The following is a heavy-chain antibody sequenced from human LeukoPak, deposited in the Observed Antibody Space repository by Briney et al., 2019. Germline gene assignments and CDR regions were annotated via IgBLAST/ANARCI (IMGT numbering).Heavy chain of an antibody. Sequence: ASVKVSCKASGYSFTSYGISWVRQAPGQGLEWMGWISAYNGNTNYAQRLQGRVTMTTDTSTSTAYMELRSPTSDGTAVYYCARVPSGGPFDYWGQGTLVTVSS. CDR3: ARVPSGGPFDY. CDR1: GYSFTSYG. CDR2: ISAYNGNT. D-gene: IGHD2-15*01. V-gene: IGHV1-18*01. J-gene: IGHJ4*02.